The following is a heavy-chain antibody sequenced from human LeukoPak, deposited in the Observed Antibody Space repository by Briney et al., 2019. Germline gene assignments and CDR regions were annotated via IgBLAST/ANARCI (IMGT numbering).Heavy chain of an antibody. Sequence: SETLSLTCAVYGGSFSGYYWSWIRQPPGKGLEWIGEINHSGSTNYNPSLKSRVTISVDTSKNQLSLKLSSVTAADTAVYYCARGRYCRSTSCRMYWSDPWGQGTLVTVSS. CDR1: GGSFSGYY. V-gene: IGHV4-34*01. D-gene: IGHD2-2*01. CDR2: INHSGST. CDR3: ARGRYCRSTSCRMYWSDP. J-gene: IGHJ5*02.